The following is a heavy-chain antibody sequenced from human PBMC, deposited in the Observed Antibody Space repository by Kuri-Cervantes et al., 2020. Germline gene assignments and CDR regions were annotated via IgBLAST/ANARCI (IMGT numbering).Heavy chain of an antibody. Sequence: GSLRLSCTVSGGSISSYYWSWIRQPPGKGLEWIGYIYYSGSTNYNPSLKSRVTISVDTSKNQFSLKLSSVTAADTAVYYCARGGRKYCSSTSCYLQNWFDPWGQGTLVTVSS. CDR3: ARGGRKYCSSTSCYLQNWFDP. J-gene: IGHJ5*02. CDR2: IYYSGST. D-gene: IGHD2-2*01. CDR1: GGSISSYY. V-gene: IGHV4-59*13.